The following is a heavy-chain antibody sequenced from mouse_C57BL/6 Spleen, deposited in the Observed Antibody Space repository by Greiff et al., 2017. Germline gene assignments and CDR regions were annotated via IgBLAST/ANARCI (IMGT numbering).Heavy chain of an antibody. CDR3: ERAVNTGVATGGFDY. CDR1: GYTFTGYW. D-gene: IGHD1-1*01. J-gene: IGHJ2*01. CDR2: ILPGSGSI. Sequence: QVQLQQSGAELMKPGASVKLSCKATGYTFTGYWIEWVKQRPGHGLEWIGEILPGSGSINYNAKFKGKATSTADTSSNTAYMQLSTLTTENSAINYWERAVNTGVATGGFDYWGQGTTLTVSS. V-gene: IGHV1-9*01.